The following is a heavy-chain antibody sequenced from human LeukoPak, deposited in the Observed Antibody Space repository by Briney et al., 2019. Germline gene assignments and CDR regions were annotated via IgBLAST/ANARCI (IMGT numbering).Heavy chain of an antibody. CDR3: ASQRSLYYDFWTDLNWFDP. J-gene: IGHJ5*02. Sequence: SVKVSCKASGGTFSSYAISWVRQAPGQGLEWMGGIIPIFGTANYAQKFQGRVTITADESTSTAYMELSSLGSEDTAVYYCASQRSLYYDFWTDLNWFDPWGQGTLVTVSS. CDR1: GGTFSSYA. D-gene: IGHD3-3*01. V-gene: IGHV1-69*13. CDR2: IIPIFGTA.